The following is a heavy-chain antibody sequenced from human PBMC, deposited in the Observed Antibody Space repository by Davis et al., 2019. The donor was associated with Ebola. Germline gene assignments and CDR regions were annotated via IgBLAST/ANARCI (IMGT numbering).Heavy chain of an antibody. CDR3: AREEPRLTYYDFWSGYYVPNYFDY. V-gene: IGHV3-9*01. J-gene: IGHJ4*02. Sequence: GGSLRLSCAASGFTFDDYAMHWVRQAPGKGLEWVSGISWNSGSIGYADSVKGRFTISRNNAKNSLYLQMNSLRAEDTAVYYCAREEPRLTYYDFWSGYYVPNYFDYWGQGTLVTVSS. CDR1: GFTFDDYA. CDR2: ISWNSGSI. D-gene: IGHD3-3*01.